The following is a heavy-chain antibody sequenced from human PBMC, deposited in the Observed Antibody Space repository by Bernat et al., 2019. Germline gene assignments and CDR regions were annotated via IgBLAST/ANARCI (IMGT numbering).Heavy chain of an antibody. V-gene: IGHV4-34*01. D-gene: IGHD6-19*01. Sequence: QVQLQQWGAGLLKPSETLSLTCAVYGGSFSGYYWSWHRQPPGKGLEWIGEINHSGSTNYNPSLKSRVTISVDTSKNQFSLKLSSVTAADTAVYYCAREGIAVAGSFDYWGQGTLVTVSS. CDR3: AREGIAVAGSFDY. J-gene: IGHJ4*02. CDR1: GGSFSGYY. CDR2: INHSGST.